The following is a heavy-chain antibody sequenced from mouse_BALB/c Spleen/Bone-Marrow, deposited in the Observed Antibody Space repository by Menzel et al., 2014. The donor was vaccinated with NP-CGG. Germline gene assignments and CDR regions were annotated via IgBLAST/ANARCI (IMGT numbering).Heavy chain of an antibody. Sequence: EVMLVESGGGLVQPGGSLRLSCATSGFTCNDYYMSWVRQPPGKALEWLGFIRNKANGYTTEYSASVKGRFTISRDNSQSILYLQMNTLRAEDSATYYCARDIGNYVRFAYWGQGTLVTVSA. CDR2: IRNKANGYTT. J-gene: IGHJ3*01. CDR1: GFTCNDYY. D-gene: IGHD2-1*01. CDR3: ARDIGNYVRFAY. V-gene: IGHV7-3*02.